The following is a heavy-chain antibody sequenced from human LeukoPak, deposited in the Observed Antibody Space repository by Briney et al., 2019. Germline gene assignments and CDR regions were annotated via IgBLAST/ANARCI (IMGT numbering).Heavy chain of an antibody. V-gene: IGHV4-39*01. CDR3: ARLYYYGSGSYYRLPSRFDY. J-gene: IGHJ4*02. D-gene: IGHD3-10*01. Sequence: SETLSLTCTVSGGSISSSSYYWGWIRQPPGKGLEWIGSIYYSGSTYYNPSLKSRVTISVDTSKNQFSLKLSSVTAADTAVYYCARLYYYGSGSYYRLPSRFDYWGQGTLVTVSS. CDR2: IYYSGST. CDR1: GGSISSSSYY.